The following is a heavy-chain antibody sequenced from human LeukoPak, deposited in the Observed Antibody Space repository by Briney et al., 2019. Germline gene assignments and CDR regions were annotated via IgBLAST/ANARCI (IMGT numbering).Heavy chain of an antibody. V-gene: IGHV3-66*01. CDR1: GFTVSSNY. J-gene: IGHJ3*02. CDR3: ARDRELTSYDSAAFDI. CDR2: IGYTGDST. D-gene: IGHD3-22*01. Sequence: GGSLRLSCAVSGFTVSSNYMSWVRQAPGKGLEWVSGIGYTGDSTFYADSVKGRFTVSRDSSKNTLYLQMNSLRAEDTAVYYCARDRELTSYDSAAFDIWGHGTMVTVPS.